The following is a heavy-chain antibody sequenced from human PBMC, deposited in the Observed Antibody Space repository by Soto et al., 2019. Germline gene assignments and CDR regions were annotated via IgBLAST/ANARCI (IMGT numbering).Heavy chain of an antibody. CDR1: GYTFTNAG. CDR2: INTDNGNT. V-gene: IGHV1-18*01. Sequence: ASVKVSCKASGYTFTNAGISWVRQAPGQGLEWLGWINTDNGNTNYAQHLQGRVTLTTDTSTSTAYMDLRSLRSEDTAMYYCARALEEYYYDSSGYYYDYWGQGTQVTVSS. J-gene: IGHJ4*02. CDR3: ARALEEYYYDSSGYYYDY. D-gene: IGHD3-22*01.